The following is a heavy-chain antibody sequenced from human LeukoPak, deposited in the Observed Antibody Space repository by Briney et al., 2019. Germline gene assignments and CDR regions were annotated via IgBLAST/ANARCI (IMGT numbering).Heavy chain of an antibody. V-gene: IGHV3-30*04. D-gene: IGHD2-21*01. CDR2: ISYDGSNK. CDR3: AKSTGSIPTHTLDY. Sequence: GGSLRLSCAASGFTLSNYVMHWVRQAPGKGLEWVAIISYDGSNKYYADSVKGRCTISRDNSKNTLYLQMNSLRAEDTAVYYCAKSTGSIPTHTLDYWGQGTLVTVSS. J-gene: IGHJ4*02. CDR1: GFTLSNYV.